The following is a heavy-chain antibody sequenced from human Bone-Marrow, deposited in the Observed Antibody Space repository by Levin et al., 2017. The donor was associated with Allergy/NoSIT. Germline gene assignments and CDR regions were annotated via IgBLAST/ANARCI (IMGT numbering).Heavy chain of an antibody. Sequence: PGGSLRLSCAASGFTFSSYAMHWVRQAPGKGLEWVAVISYDGSNKYYADSVKGRFTISRDNSKNTLYLQMNSLRAEDTAVYYCARYSGYDYYFDYWGQGTLVTVSS. J-gene: IGHJ4*02. D-gene: IGHD5-12*01. V-gene: IGHV3-30*04. CDR1: GFTFSSYA. CDR2: ISYDGSNK. CDR3: ARYSGYDYYFDY.